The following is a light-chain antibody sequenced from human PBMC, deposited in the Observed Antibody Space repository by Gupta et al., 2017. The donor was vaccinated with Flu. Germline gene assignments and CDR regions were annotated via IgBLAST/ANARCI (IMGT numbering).Light chain of an antibody. CDR1: SSDAGDDKY. CDR3: CSSAVTYTWV. CDR2: DVS. J-gene: IGLJ1*01. Sequence: CTGISSDAGDDKYVSWYQQYPGKAPKLLIYDVSKWPSGVPDRFSGSKSGNTASLTISGLQAEDEADYFCCSSAVTYTWVFGNGTKVTVL. V-gene: IGLV2-11*01.